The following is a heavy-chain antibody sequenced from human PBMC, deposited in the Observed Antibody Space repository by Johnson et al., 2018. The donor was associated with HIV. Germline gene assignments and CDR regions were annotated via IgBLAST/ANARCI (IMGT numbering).Heavy chain of an antibody. CDR2: ISGSGGST. CDR1: GFTFSSYA. CDR3: AKNREMATIRGAFDI. Sequence: VQLVESGGGLVQPGGSLRLSCAASGFTFSSYAMSWVRQAPGTGLEWVSAISGSGGSTYYADSVKGRFTISRDTSKNTLYLQMNSLRADDTAVYYCAKNREMATIRGAFDIWGQGTMVTVSS. V-gene: IGHV3-23*04. D-gene: IGHD5-24*01. J-gene: IGHJ3*02.